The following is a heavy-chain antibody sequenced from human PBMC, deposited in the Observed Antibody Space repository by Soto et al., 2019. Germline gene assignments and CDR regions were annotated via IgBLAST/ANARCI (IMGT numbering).Heavy chain of an antibody. D-gene: IGHD3-3*01. V-gene: IGHV1-18*01. Sequence: QVQLVQSGAEVKKPGASVKVSCKASGYTFTSYGISWVRQAPGQGLEWMGWISAYNGNTNYAQKLQGRVTMTTDTSTSTAYMELRSLRSDATAVYYCARDGASITIFGVVENWFDPWGQGTLVTVSS. CDR1: GYTFTSYG. CDR3: ARDGASITIFGVVENWFDP. J-gene: IGHJ5*02. CDR2: ISAYNGNT.